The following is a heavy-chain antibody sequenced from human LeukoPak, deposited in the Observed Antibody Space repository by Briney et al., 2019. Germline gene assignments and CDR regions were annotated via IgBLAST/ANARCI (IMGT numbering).Heavy chain of an antibody. J-gene: IGHJ4*02. V-gene: IGHV3-23*01. CDR2: IRGSGGST. CDR1: GFTFSSYG. D-gene: IGHD3-22*01. Sequence: PGRSLRLSCAASGFTFSSYGMHWVRQAPGKGLEGVSAIRGSGGSTYYAASVKGRSTTSRDNSKNTLHLQMNSLRAEDTAVYYCAKFPKSTGYDVRGGFDYWGQGTLVTVSS. CDR3: AKFPKSTGYDVRGGFDY.